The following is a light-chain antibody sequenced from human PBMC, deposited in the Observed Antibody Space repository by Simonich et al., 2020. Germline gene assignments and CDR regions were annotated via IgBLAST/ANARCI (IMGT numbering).Light chain of an antibody. V-gene: IGKV1-39*01. CDR1: QSISSY. Sequence: DIKMTQSPSSLSASVGDRVTITCRASQSISSYLNWYQQKPGKAPKLLIYAASSLQIGVPSRFSGSGSGTDFTLTISSLQPEDFATYYCQQSYSTPWTFGQGTKVEIK. CDR2: AAS. CDR3: QQSYSTPWT. J-gene: IGKJ1*01.